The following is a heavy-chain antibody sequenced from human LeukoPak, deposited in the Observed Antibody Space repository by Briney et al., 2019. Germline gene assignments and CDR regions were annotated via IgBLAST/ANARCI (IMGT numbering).Heavy chain of an antibody. CDR3: ARLRSSEYYFDY. Sequence: PSETLSLTCVVSGYSISSGYYWGWIRQPPGKGLEWIGSIYHSGSTYYNPSLKSRVTISVDTSKNQFSLKLSSVTAADTAVYYCARLRSSEYYFDYWGQGTLVTVSS. CDR1: GYSISSGYY. D-gene: IGHD2-15*01. V-gene: IGHV4-38-2*01. CDR2: IYHSGST. J-gene: IGHJ4*02.